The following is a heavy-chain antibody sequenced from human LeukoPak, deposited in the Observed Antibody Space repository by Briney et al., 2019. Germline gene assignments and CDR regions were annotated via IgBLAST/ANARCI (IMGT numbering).Heavy chain of an antibody. V-gene: IGHV1-2*02. CDR2: INSNSGGT. CDR3: ARHPYSGSYHFDY. J-gene: IGHJ4*02. Sequence: EASVKVSCKASGYTFTGYYIHWVRQAPGQGLEWMGWINSNSGGTNSAQKFQGRVTMTRDTSISTAHMELSRLRSDDTAVYYCARHPYSGSYHFDYWGQGTLVTVSS. D-gene: IGHD1-26*01. CDR1: GYTFTGYY.